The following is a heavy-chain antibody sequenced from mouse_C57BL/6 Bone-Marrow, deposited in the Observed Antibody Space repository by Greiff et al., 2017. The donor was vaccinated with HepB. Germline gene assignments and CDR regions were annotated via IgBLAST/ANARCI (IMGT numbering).Heavy chain of an antibody. CDR1: GYTFTSYW. Sequence: QVQLQQPGAELVKPGASVKMSCKASGYTFTSYWITWVKQRPGQGLEWIGDIYPGSGSTNYNEKFKSKATLTVDTSSSTAYMQLSSLTSEDSAVYYCARYPLATVYFDYWGQGTTLTVSS. CDR3: ARYPLATVYFDY. V-gene: IGHV1-55*01. CDR2: IYPGSGST. D-gene: IGHD1-1*01. J-gene: IGHJ2*01.